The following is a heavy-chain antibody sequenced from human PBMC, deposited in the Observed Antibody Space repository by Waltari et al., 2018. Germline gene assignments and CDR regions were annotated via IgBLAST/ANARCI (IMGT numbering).Heavy chain of an antibody. J-gene: IGHJ5*02. CDR3: ARDSKMKGEWLRLHH. Sequence: QVQLVQSGAEVKKPGSSLKVSCTASGGTFTNYSIHWVRQAPGLGLEWMGAIIPMFGAADYSQNLQGRVTITVDESTTTAYMELSSLSSEDTAVYYCARDSKMKGEWLRLHHWGQGTLVTVSS. CDR1: GGTFTNYS. CDR2: IIPMFGAA. V-gene: IGHV1-69*01. D-gene: IGHD3-3*01.